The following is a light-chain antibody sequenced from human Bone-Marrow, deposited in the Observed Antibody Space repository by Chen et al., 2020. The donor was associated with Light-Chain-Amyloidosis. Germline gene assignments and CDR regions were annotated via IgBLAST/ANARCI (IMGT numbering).Light chain of an antibody. CDR2: EVT. CDR1: SSDVCGDNH. J-gene: IGLJ1*01. Sequence: QSALTQPPPVSGSPGQSIPIPCTGPSSDVCGDNHVSWYQQHPDKAPKLMIYEVTNRPSWVPDRFSGSKSDNTASLTISGLQTEDEADYFCSSYTITNTLVFGSGTRVTVL. CDR3: SSYTITNTLV. V-gene: IGLV2-14*01.